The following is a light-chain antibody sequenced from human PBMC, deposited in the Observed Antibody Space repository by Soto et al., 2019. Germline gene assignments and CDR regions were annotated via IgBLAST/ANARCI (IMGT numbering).Light chain of an antibody. J-gene: IGKJ2*01. Sequence: EIVLTQSPGTLSLSPGERATLSCRASQSVSSSYLAWYQQKPGPAPRLLIYGASSRATGIPDRFSGSGSGTDFTLTISRLEPEDFAVYYCQHYGSPSSPSTFGQGTRLEIK. CDR1: QSVSSSY. V-gene: IGKV3-20*01. CDR2: GAS. CDR3: QHYGSPSSPST.